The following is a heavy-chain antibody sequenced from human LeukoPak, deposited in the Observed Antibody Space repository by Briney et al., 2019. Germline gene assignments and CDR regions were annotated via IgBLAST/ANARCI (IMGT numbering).Heavy chain of an antibody. Sequence: GGSLRLSCAASGFTLSDYYMSWIRQAPGKGLEWVSHISSSSYTKDGDSVKGRFTISRDNAKNTLYLQMNSLRAEDTAVYYCARVVDTHFDYWGQGTLVTVSS. J-gene: IGHJ4*02. CDR3: ARVVDTHFDY. V-gene: IGHV3-11*06. CDR2: ISSSSYT. CDR1: GFTLSDYY. D-gene: IGHD5-18*01.